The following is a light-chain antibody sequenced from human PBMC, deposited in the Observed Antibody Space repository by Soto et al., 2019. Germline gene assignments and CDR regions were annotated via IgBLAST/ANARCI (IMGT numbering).Light chain of an antibody. CDR1: QSVLYSSNNKNY. CDR3: QQYYSTPRT. J-gene: IGKJ1*01. Sequence: DIVMTQSPDSLAVSLGERATINCKSSQSVLYSSNNKNYLAWYQQKPGQPPKLLIYWASTREAGVPDRFSGSGSGTDFPLTISSLQAEDVAVYYCQQYYSTPRTFGQGTKV. V-gene: IGKV4-1*01. CDR2: WAS.